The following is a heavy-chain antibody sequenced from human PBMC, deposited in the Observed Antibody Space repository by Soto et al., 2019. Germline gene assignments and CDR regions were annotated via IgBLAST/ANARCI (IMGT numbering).Heavy chain of an antibody. CDR3: ARGGYYDSSGSRNYHYYGMNV. CDR1: ALTFSSYA. J-gene: IGHJ6*02. Sequence: SVNVSCKASALTFSSYAISWVRQAPGQGLEWMGGIIPIFGTANYAQKFQGRVTITADESTNTTYMELRSLRSDDTAMYYCARGGYYDSSGSRNYHYYGMNVWGQGTTVPVSS. D-gene: IGHD3-22*01. V-gene: IGHV1-69*13. CDR2: IIPIFGTA.